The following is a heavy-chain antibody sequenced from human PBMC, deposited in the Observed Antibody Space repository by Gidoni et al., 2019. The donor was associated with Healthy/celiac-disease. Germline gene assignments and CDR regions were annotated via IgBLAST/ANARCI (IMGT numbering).Heavy chain of an antibody. CDR1: GYTFTSYD. Sequence: QVQLVQSGAEVKKPGASVKVSCKASGYTFTSYDINWVRQATGQGLEWMGWMNPNSGNTGYAQKFQGRVTMTRNTSISTAYMELSSLRSEDTAVYYCARAPTYYDFWSGYYYMDVWGKGTTVTVSS. D-gene: IGHD3-3*01. V-gene: IGHV1-8*01. CDR3: ARAPTYYDFWSGYYYMDV. CDR2: MNPNSGNT. J-gene: IGHJ6*03.